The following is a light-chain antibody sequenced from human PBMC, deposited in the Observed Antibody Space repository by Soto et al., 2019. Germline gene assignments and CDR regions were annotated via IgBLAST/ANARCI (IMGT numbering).Light chain of an antibody. CDR1: QSVSSSY. V-gene: IGKV3-20*01. J-gene: IGKJ5*01. CDR3: QQYGNLLIR. Sequence: EILLTQSPGTLSLSPGEISTLSCRTSQSVSSSYLAWYQQKPGQSPRLLIYDASSRATGIPDRFSGSGSGTDFTLTICSLEPEDFTVYYCQQYGNLLIRFGHVTRLEV. CDR2: DAS.